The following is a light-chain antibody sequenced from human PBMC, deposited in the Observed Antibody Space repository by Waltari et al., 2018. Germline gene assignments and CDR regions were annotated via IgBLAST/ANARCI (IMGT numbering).Light chain of an antibody. CDR1: SSDVGGYKF. J-gene: IGLJ3*02. CDR2: EVS. CDR3: ISYTSSTTWV. V-gene: IGLV2-14*01. Sequence: QSALTQPASVSWSPGQSITISCTGTSSDVGGYKFVSWYQQHPGKAPKLMIYEVSNRPSGVSNRFSGSKSGNTAYLTISGLQAEDEADYYCISYTSSTTWVFGGGTSLTVL.